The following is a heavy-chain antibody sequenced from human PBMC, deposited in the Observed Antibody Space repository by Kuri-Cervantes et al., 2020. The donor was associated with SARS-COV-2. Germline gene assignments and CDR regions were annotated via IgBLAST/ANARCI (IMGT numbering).Heavy chain of an antibody. Sequence: GESLKISCAASGFTFSSYGMNWVRQAPGKGLEWVSPISSSSSYIYYADSVKGRFTISRDNAKNSLYLQMNSLRAEDTAVYYCARDPGYCSSTSCYVAYFDYWGQGTLVTVFS. V-gene: IGHV3-21*01. D-gene: IGHD2-2*01. CDR3: ARDPGYCSSTSCYVAYFDY. J-gene: IGHJ4*02. CDR2: ISSSSSYI. CDR1: GFTFSSYG.